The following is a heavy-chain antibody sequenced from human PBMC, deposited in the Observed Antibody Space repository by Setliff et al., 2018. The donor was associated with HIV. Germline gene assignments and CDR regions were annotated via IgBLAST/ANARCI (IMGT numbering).Heavy chain of an antibody. CDR1: GFSLSPRGMS. J-gene: IGHJ4*02. CDR2: IDWDDAK. Sequence: SGPTLVNPTQTLTLACTFSGFSLSPRGMSVSWIRQPPGKALEWLARIDWDDAKYYSTSLKTRLTISKDTSKNQVVLTMTNMDPVDTATYYCERGSESLTYFDNLGPGTLVTVSS. CDR3: ERGSESLTYFDN. V-gene: IGHV2-70*11. D-gene: IGHD3-10*01.